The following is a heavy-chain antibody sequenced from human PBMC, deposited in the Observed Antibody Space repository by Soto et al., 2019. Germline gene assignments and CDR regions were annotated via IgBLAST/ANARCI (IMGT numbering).Heavy chain of an antibody. CDR3: ARAPYGQLDY. CDR1: EGNFGSLC. CDR2: IKQDGSEK. Sequence: LRYGAFEGNFGSLCVRWISQAPGKGLEWVANIKQDGSEKYYVDSVKGRFTISRDNAKNSLYLQMNSLRAEDKAVYYGARAPYGQLDYWVQGTLVTV. J-gene: IGHJ4*02. D-gene: IGHD4-17*01. V-gene: IGHV3-7*01.